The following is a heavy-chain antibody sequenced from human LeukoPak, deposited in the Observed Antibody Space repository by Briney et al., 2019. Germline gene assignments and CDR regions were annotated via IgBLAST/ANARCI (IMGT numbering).Heavy chain of an antibody. CDR3: ARDWIDYSFDY. V-gene: IGHV4-38-2*02. D-gene: IGHD4-11*01. Sequence: SETLSLTCAVSGYSISSGYYWGWIRQPPGKGLEWIGIIYHSGSTHYNPSLQSRVTISLDTSKNQFSLNLTSVTAADTAVYYCARDWIDYSFDYWGQGTLVTVSS. CDR1: GYSISSGYY. J-gene: IGHJ4*02. CDR2: IYHSGST.